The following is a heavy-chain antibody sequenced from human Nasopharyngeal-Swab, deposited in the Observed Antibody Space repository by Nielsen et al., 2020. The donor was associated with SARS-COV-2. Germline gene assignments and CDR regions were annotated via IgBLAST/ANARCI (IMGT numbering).Heavy chain of an antibody. V-gene: IGHV1-18*01. CDR2: ISAYNGNT. J-gene: IGHJ3*02. CDR1: GYTFTSYG. Sequence: ASVKVFCKASGYTFTSYGISWVRQAPGQGLEWMGWISAYNGNTNYAQKLQGRVTMTTDTSTSTAYMELRSLRSDDTAVYYCARDLIPYIVGASDAFDIWGQGTMVTVSS. CDR3: ARDLIPYIVGASDAFDI. D-gene: IGHD1-26*01.